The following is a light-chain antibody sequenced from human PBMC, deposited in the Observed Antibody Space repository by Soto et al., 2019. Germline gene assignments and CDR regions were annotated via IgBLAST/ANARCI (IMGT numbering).Light chain of an antibody. J-gene: IGLJ2*01. CDR1: SSDVGSYNF. Sequence: QSALTQPASVSGSPGQSITISCTGTSSDVGSYNFVSWYQQHPGKAPKLMIYEGSKRPSGVSNRFSGSKSGNTASLTISGLQAEDEADYYCCSYAGSNTQVFGGGTKLTVL. V-gene: IGLV2-23*01. CDR3: CSYAGSNTQV. CDR2: EGS.